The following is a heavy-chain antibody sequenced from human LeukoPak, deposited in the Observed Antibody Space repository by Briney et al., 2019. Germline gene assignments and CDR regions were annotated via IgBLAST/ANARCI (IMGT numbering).Heavy chain of an antibody. CDR1: GFTVSSNY. CDR2: IYSGSGSR. Sequence: GGSLRLSCAASGFTVSSNYMNWVRQAPGKGLEWVSIIYSGSGSRYYADSVKGRFIISRDNSKNTLYLQMNSLRVEDTAVYYCARGSEVDPPVQWGQGTQVTVSS. J-gene: IGHJ4*02. CDR3: ARGSEVDPPVQ. D-gene: IGHD2-15*01. V-gene: IGHV3-53*01.